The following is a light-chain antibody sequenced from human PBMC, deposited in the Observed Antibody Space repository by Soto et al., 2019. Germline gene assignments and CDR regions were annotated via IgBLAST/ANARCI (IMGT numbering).Light chain of an antibody. CDR3: QQYNNWPST. CDR1: QSVNSN. J-gene: IGKJ5*01. V-gene: IGKV3-15*01. Sequence: MTQSPVTLSLSPGERATLSCRASQSVNSNYLAWYQQKPGQAPRLLIYGASTRATGIPARFSGSGSGTEFTLTISSLQSEDFAVYYCQQYNNWPSTFGQGT. CDR2: GAS.